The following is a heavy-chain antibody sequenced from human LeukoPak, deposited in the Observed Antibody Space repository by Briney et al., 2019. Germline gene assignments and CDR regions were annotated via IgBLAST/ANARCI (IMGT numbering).Heavy chain of an antibody. CDR2: IKQDGSEK. J-gene: IGHJ4*02. V-gene: IGHV3-7*01. Sequence: GGALRLSCAASGFTFRSYWMSWVRQAPGKGLEWVANIKQDGSEKYYVDSVKGRFTISRDNAKNSLYLQMNSLRAEDTAVYYCAKIRPRHYDILTGYYNRWVFDYWGQGTLVTVSS. CDR3: AKIRPRHYDILTGYYNRWVFDY. CDR1: GFTFRSYW. D-gene: IGHD3-9*01.